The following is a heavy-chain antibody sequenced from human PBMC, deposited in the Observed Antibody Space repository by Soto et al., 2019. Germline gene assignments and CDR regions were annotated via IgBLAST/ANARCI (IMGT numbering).Heavy chain of an antibody. Sequence: VQLVESGGDLVKPGGSLRLSCAASGFTFSDYYMSWIRQAPGKGLEWVSYIGGSGRTIYYADSVRGRFTISRDNAKNSLYLQMNSLGAEDTAVYYCARGGVVGASYEDYWGQGTLVTVSS. CDR1: GFTFSDYY. V-gene: IGHV3-11*01. CDR2: IGGSGRTI. CDR3: ARGGVVGASYEDY. J-gene: IGHJ4*02. D-gene: IGHD2-21*01.